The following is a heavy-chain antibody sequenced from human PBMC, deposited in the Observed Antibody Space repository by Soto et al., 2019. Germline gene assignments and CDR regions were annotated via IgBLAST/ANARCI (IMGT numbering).Heavy chain of an antibody. Sequence: GGSLRLSCAAAGFIFRKYPMHWVRQAPGKGLEWVAVISFDGTKEHYAESVKGRFTISRDNSNNTLFLQMNSLRTEDTALYYCARDRLVVKPGVIESARFDPWGQGTLVTVSS. CDR2: ISFDGTKE. J-gene: IGHJ5*02. V-gene: IGHV3-30-3*01. CDR1: GFIFRKYP. CDR3: ARDRLVVKPGVIESARFDP. D-gene: IGHD3-10*01.